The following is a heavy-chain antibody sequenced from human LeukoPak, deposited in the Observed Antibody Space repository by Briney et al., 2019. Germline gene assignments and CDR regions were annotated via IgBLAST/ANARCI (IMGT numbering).Heavy chain of an antibody. J-gene: IGHJ3*02. CDR1: RSTFSTYA. CDR2: ISGSGGST. Sequence: GGSLRLSWAAARSTFSTYAMSWVRQAPGKGLEWVSAISGSGGSTYYADSVKGRFTISRDNSKNTLHLQMNSLRAEDTAVYYCAKDAMPYYYDSSGYYYAGAFDIWGQGTMVTVSS. V-gene: IGHV3-23*01. CDR3: AKDAMPYYYDSSGYYYAGAFDI. D-gene: IGHD3-22*01.